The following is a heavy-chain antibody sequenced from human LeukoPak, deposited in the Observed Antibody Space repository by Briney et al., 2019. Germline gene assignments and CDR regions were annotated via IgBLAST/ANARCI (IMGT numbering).Heavy chain of an antibody. J-gene: IGHJ5*02. CDR1: GFTLSSYS. CDR3: ARGEYSSSSIALDP. CDR2: ISSSSSYI. D-gene: IGHD6-6*01. V-gene: IGHV3-21*01. Sequence: GGSLRLSCAASGFTLSSYSMNWVRQAPGKGLEWVSSISSSSSYIYYADSVKGRFTISRDNAKNSLYLQMNSLRAEDTAVYYCARGEYSSSSIALDPWGQGTLVTVSS.